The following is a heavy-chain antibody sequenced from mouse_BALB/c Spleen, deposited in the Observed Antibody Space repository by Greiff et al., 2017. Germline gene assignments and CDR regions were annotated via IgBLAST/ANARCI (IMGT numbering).Heavy chain of an antibody. CDR1: GFTFSSYG. D-gene: IGHD2-1*01. Sequence: EVQLQESGGGLVQPGGSLKLSCAASGFTFSSYGMSWVRQTPDKRLGLVATINSNGGSTYYPDSVKGRFTISRDNAKNTLYLQMSSLKSEDTAMYYCARTRRNYYAMDYWGQGTSVTVSS. CDR2: INSNGGST. V-gene: IGHV5-6-3*01. J-gene: IGHJ4*01. CDR3: ARTRRNYYAMDY.